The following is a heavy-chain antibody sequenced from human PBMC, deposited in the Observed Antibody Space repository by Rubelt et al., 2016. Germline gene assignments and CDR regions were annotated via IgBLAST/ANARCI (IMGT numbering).Heavy chain of an antibody. V-gene: IGHV4-38-2*02. CDR2: IYHSGSP. CDR1: GYSISRGYY. CDR3: AVGGYCSRTRCYSWFDP. D-gene: IGHD2-2*02. Sequence: QVQLQESGPGLVKPSETLSLTCTVSGYSISRGYYWGWIRQPPGKGLEWIGSIYHSGSPYYNPSLKRRVTISVDTSKNQFFRRLRVVSAAETAGDYCAVGGYCSRTRCYSWFDPWGQGTLGTVSS. J-gene: IGHJ5*02.